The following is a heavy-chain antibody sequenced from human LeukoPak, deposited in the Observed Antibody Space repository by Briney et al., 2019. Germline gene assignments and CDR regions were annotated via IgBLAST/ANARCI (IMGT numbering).Heavy chain of an antibody. V-gene: IGHV1-18*01. CDR2: ISAYNGNT. CDR3: AREYSSGWYKYFDY. Sequence: ASVKVSCKASGYTFTSYGISWVRQAPGQGLERMGWISAYNGNTNYAQKLQGRVTMTTDTSTSTAYMELRSLRSDDTAVYYCAREYSSGWYKYFDYWGQGTLVTVSS. D-gene: IGHD6-19*01. J-gene: IGHJ4*02. CDR1: GYTFTSYG.